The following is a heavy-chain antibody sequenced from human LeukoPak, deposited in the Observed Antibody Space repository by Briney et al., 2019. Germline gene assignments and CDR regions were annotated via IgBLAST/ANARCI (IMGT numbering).Heavy chain of an antibody. V-gene: IGHV5-51*01. Sequence: GESLKISCKASGYSFTTHWIGWVRPMPGKGLEWMGIIYPGDSDTRYSPSFQGHVTISADKSISSAYLQWSSLKASDTAMYYCARDGGLNTRDAFDIWGQGTMVSVSS. CDR2: IYPGDSDT. CDR3: ARDGGLNTRDAFDI. D-gene: IGHD2-2*02. CDR1: GYSFTTHW. J-gene: IGHJ3*02.